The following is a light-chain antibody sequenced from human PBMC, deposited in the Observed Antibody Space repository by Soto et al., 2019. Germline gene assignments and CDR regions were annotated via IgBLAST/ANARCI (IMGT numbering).Light chain of an antibody. CDR2: GAS. Sequence: EIVMTQSPATLSVSPGERATLSCRASQSVSSNLAWYQQKPGQAPRLLIYGASTRATGIPARFSGSGSGTEFTLTISSLQPDDFATYYCQHYNTYSTFGQGTKVDIK. J-gene: IGKJ1*01. CDR1: QSVSSN. V-gene: IGKV3-15*01. CDR3: QHYNTYST.